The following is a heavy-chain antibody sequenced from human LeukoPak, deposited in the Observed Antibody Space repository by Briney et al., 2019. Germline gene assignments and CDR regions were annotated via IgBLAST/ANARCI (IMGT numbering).Heavy chain of an antibody. CDR2: IIDSGNSI. CDR3: AKDPIFSGSYGVFDY. J-gene: IGHJ4*02. D-gene: IGHD1-26*01. V-gene: IGHV3-23*01. Sequence: GGSLRLSCAASGFTFSSCAMSWVRQAPGKGLEWVSTIIDSGNSIYYADSAEGRFTISRDNSENTLYLQMNSLRAGDTAVYYCAKDPIFSGSYGVFDYWGLGTLVTVSS. CDR1: GFTFSSCA.